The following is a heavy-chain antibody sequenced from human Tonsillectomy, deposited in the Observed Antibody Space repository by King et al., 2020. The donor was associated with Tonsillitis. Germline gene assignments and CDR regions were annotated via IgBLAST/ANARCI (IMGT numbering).Heavy chain of an antibody. V-gene: IGHV3-7*01. CDR2: IKEDGSVE. D-gene: IGHD4-17*01. Sequence: VQLVESGGGLVQPGGSLRLSCTASGFTFGNYWISWVRQAPGKGLEWVANIKEDGSVEDYVDSVRGRFTISRDNAKNSLYLQMSSLRAEDTAVYYCVPQLGYDDYRRTAHWGQGTMVTVSS. CDR1: GFTFGNYW. J-gene: IGHJ4*02. CDR3: VPQLGYDDYRRTAH.